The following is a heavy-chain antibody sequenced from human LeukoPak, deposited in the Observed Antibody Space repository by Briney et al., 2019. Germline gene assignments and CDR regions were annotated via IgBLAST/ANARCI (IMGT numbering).Heavy chain of an antibody. CDR3: ARGRTGFGARWFDP. V-gene: IGHV1-2*02. Sequence: GASVKVSCKASGYTFTGFHMHWVRQAPGQGLEWMGWINPNSGGTNYAQKFQGRVTMTRDTSISTVYMELSSLRSEDTAVYYCARGRTGFGARWFDPWGQGTLVTVSS. CDR1: GYTFTGFH. CDR2: INPNSGGT. J-gene: IGHJ5*02. D-gene: IGHD3-10*01.